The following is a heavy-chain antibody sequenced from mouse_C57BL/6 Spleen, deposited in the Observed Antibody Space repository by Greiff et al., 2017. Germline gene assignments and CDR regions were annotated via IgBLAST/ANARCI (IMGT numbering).Heavy chain of an antibody. CDR3: VRQSYSYAMDY. Sequence: EVQLQESGGGLVQPKGSLKLSCAASGFSFNTYAMNWVRQAPGKGLEWVARIRSKSNNYATYYADSVKDRFTISRDDSESMLYLQMNNLKTEDTAMYYCVRQSYSYAMDYWGQGTSVTVSS. D-gene: IGHD1-1*01. V-gene: IGHV10-1*01. CDR1: GFSFNTYA. CDR2: IRSKSNNYAT. J-gene: IGHJ4*01.